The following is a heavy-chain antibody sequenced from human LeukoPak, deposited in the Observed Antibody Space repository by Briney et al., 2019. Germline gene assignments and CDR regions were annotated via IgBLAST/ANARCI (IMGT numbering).Heavy chain of an antibody. V-gene: IGHV4-34*01. CDR1: GGSFSGSY. J-gene: IGHJ6*03. Sequence: SETLSLTCAVYGGSFSGSYWTWIRQPPGKGLEWIGEINHSGSTNYNPSLKSRVTISADTSNNQFSLKLKSVTAADTAVYYCARALRQFGYYYYYMDVWGKGTTVTVSS. CDR2: INHSGST. D-gene: IGHD3-10*01. CDR3: ARALRQFGYYYYYMDV.